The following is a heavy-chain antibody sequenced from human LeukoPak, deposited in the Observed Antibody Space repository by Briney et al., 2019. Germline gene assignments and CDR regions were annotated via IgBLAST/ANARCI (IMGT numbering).Heavy chain of an antibody. V-gene: IGHV4-61*01. Sequence: SETLSLTCTVSGGSVSSGSYYWSWIRQPPGKGLEWIGEINHSGSTNYNPSLKSRVTISVDTSKNQFSLKLSSVTAADTAVYYCASGTSRWFDPWGQGTLVTVSS. CDR1: GGSVSSGSYY. D-gene: IGHD1-1*01. CDR2: INHSGST. J-gene: IGHJ5*02. CDR3: ASGTSRWFDP.